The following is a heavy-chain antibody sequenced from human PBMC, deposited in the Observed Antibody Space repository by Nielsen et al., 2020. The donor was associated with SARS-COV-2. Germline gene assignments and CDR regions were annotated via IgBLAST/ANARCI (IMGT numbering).Heavy chain of an antibody. Sequence: SETLPLTCTVSGGSISSSSYYWGWISQPPGKGLEWIGTIDHCGNSYYNTSLKSRVTIFVDTSKSQFSLKLSSVTAADTAVYYCARDSNGQPPIYYYYGMDVWDQGTAVTVSS. CDR2: IDHCGNS. V-gene: IGHV4-39*07. D-gene: IGHD6-13*01. J-gene: IGHJ6*02. CDR1: GGSISSSSYY. CDR3: ARDSNGQPPIYYYYGMDV.